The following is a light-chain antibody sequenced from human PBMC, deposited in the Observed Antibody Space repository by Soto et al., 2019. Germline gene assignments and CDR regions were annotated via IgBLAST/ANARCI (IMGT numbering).Light chain of an antibody. V-gene: IGLV2-14*01. CDR2: DVT. CDR1: SSDVGGYNY. CDR3: ISYKDNTLYV. Sequence: QSALTQAASVSGSPGQSITISCTGTSSDVGGYNYVSWYQQQPGRAPKLMIHDVTYRPSGVSYRFSGSKSGNTASLTISGLQAEDVDDNYSISYKDNTLYVFGTVT. J-gene: IGLJ1*01.